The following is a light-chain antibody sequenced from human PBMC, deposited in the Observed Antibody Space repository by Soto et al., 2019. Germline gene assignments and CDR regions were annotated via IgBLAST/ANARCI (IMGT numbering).Light chain of an antibody. V-gene: IGLV2-8*01. J-gene: IGLJ1*01. Sequence: QSALTQPPSASGSPGQSVTISCTGTSSDVGGYNYVSWYQHHPGKAPKLIIYEVYKRPSGVPDRFSGSKSGNTAALTVSGLQAEDEADYYCSSYVGTNSVVFGTGTKLTVL. CDR3: SSYVGTNSVV. CDR1: SSDVGGYNY. CDR2: EVY.